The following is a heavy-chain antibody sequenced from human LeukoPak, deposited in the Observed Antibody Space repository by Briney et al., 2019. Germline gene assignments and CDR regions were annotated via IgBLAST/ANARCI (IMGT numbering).Heavy chain of an antibody. Sequence: GASVKVSCKASGGTFSNYAISWVRQAPGQGLEWMGEIIPTFGTTNYAQKFQGRVTITADDSTSTAYMELSSLRSEDTAVYYCARGHWSGYNYNWFDPWGQGTLVTVSS. CDR2: IIPTFGTT. J-gene: IGHJ5*02. V-gene: IGHV1-69*01. CDR1: GGTFSNYA. CDR3: ARGHWSGYNYNWFDP. D-gene: IGHD3-3*01.